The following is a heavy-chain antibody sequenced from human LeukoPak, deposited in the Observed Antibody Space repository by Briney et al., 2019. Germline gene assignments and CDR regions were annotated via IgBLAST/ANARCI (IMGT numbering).Heavy chain of an antibody. CDR1: GYTFTSYA. D-gene: IGHD1-1*01. Sequence: ASVTVSCKASGYTFTSYAMHWVRQAPGQRLEWMGWINAGNGNSKYSQKFQDRVTNTRDTSASTAYMELSSLRSEDTAVYYCAREISARYNWNDGDAFDIWGQGTMVTVSS. CDR2: INAGNGNS. CDR3: AREISARYNWNDGDAFDI. V-gene: IGHV1-3*01. J-gene: IGHJ3*02.